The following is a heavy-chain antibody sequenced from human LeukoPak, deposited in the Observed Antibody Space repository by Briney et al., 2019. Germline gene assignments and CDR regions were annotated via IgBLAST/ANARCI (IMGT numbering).Heavy chain of an antibody. V-gene: IGHV4-34*01. CDR2: INHSGST. Sequence: SETLSLTCAVYGGSFSGYYWSWTRQPPGKGLEWIGEINHSGSTNYNPSLKCRVTISVDTSKNQFSLKLSSVTAADTAVYYCARGVRTYYGSGSYCDYWGQGTLVTVSS. D-gene: IGHD3-10*01. J-gene: IGHJ4*02. CDR3: ARGVRTYYGSGSYCDY. CDR1: GGSFSGYY.